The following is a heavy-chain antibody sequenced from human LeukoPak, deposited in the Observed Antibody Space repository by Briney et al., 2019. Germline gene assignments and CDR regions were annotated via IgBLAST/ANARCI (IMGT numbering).Heavy chain of an antibody. J-gene: IGHJ4*02. CDR3: NTDLRRYPYFDS. V-gene: IGHV3-43*02. Sequence: GGTLRLSCAASGFTFDDYAMHWVRQAPGKGLEWVSHISGDGGSTYYADSVKGRFTISRDDSKNTLYLQMNSLKSEDTAVYYCNTDLRRYPYFDSWGQGTQVTVSS. CDR2: ISGDGGST. D-gene: IGHD3-9*01. CDR1: GFTFDDYA.